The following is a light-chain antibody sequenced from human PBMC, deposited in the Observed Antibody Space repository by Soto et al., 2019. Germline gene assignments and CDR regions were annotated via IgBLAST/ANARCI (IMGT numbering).Light chain of an antibody. CDR2: DVS. J-gene: IGLJ2*01. CDR1: GSDVGGYNY. CDR3: SAYTSASTPVV. V-gene: IGLV2-14*01. Sequence: QSALTQPASVSGSPGQSISISCTGTGSDVGGYNYVSWYQQHPGKAPKVMIYDVSNRPSGVSNRFSGSKSGNTASLTISGLQAEDEADYYCSAYTSASTPVVFGVGSKLTV.